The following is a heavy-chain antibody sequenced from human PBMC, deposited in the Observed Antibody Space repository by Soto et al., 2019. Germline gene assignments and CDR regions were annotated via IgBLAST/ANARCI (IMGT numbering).Heavy chain of an antibody. CDR2: IYYSGST. J-gene: IGHJ5*02. V-gene: IGHV4-59*01. D-gene: IGHD3-9*01. CDR3: ARALGGYFDWLLPNWFDP. Sequence: SETLSLTCTVSGGSISSYYWSWIRQPPGKGLEWIGYIYYSGSTNYNPSLKSRVTISVDTSKNQFSLKLSSVTAADTAVYYCARALGGYFDWLLPNWFDPWGQGTLVTVSS. CDR1: GGSISSYY.